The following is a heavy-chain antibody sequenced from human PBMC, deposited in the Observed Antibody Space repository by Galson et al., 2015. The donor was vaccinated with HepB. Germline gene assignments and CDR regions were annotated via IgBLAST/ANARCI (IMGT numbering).Heavy chain of an antibody. CDR2: MNPNSGDA. CDR1: GFSFSNYH. CDR3: ARGPDVEGHYYGLDV. Sequence: SVKVSCKASGFSFSNYHFNWVRQATGQGLEWMGWMNPNSGDAGFAQKFQGRVTSTWNASIGTAYLDLRSLTPKDTAVYYCARGPDVEGHYYGLDVWGQGTALSVSS. J-gene: IGHJ6*02. D-gene: IGHD3-3*01. V-gene: IGHV1-8*02.